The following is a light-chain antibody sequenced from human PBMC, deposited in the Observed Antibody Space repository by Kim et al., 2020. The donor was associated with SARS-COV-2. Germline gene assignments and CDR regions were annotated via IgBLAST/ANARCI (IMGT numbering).Light chain of an antibody. V-gene: IGLV3-19*01. CDR2: GKD. CDR1: SLRSYY. J-gene: IGLJ3*02. Sequence: ALGQTVRITCQGDSLRSYYTSWYQQKPGQAPLLVVFGKDNRPSGIPERFSGSNSGNTASLTITGAQAEDEADYYCESRDSSGDHLVFGGGTQLTVL. CDR3: ESRDSSGDHLV.